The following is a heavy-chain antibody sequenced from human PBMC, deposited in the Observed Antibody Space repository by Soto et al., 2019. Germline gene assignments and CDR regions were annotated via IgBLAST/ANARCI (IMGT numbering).Heavy chain of an antibody. CDR3: ARVSGYDFWSGYPPATEATYYFDY. CDR1: GGSISSYY. V-gene: IGHV4-59*01. CDR2: IYYSGST. D-gene: IGHD3-3*01. J-gene: IGHJ4*02. Sequence: SETLSLTCTVSGGSISSYYWSWIRQPPGKGLEWIGYIYYSGSTNYNPSLKSRVTISVDTSKNQFSLKLSSVTAADTAVYYCARVSGYDFWSGYPPATEATYYFDYWGQGTLVTVSS.